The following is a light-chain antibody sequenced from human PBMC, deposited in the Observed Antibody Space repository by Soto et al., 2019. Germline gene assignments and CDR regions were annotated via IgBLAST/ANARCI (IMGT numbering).Light chain of an antibody. J-gene: IGKJ3*01. Sequence: EIVLTQSPGTLSLSPGERATLSCRASQSVSSSYLAWYQQRPGQAPRLLIFGESYRATGIPDRFSGSGSGKDFTLTISRLEPEDFAVYYCQQYSSSPPEFTFGPGTKVDSK. CDR1: QSVSSSY. CDR2: GES. CDR3: QQYSSSPPEFT. V-gene: IGKV3-20*01.